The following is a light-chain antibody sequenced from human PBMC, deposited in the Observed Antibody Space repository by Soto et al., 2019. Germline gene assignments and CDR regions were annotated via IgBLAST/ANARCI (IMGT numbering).Light chain of an antibody. CDR2: DVS. CDR1: SSDVSGYNY. J-gene: IGLJ1*01. CDR3: CSYAGSYV. V-gene: IGLV2-11*01. Sequence: QSALTQPRSVSGSPGQSVTISCTGTSSDVSGYNYVSWYQQHPGKAPQLMIYDVSKRPSGVPDRFSGSKSGNTDSLTISGLQAEDEADYYCCSYAGSYVFGTGTKLTVL.